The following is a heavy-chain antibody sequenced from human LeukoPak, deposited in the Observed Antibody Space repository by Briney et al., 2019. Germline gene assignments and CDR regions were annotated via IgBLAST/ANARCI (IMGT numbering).Heavy chain of an antibody. CDR2: ISIDGIGK. Sequence: GGSLRLSCVPSTFTFSDSVMHWVRQAPGKGLEWVSAISIDGIGKFYADSVRGRITISRDNSKKTLYLEMNSLSAEDTAVYYCAKEVRTSGRAGIFGYWGQGTLVTVSS. V-gene: IGHV3-30*04. D-gene: IGHD2-2*01. CDR3: AKEVRTSGRAGIFGY. J-gene: IGHJ4*02. CDR1: TFTFSDSV.